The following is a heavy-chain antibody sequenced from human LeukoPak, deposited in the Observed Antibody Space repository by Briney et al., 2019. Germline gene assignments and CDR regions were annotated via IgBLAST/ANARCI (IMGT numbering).Heavy chain of an antibody. CDR1: GFTFSSYA. D-gene: IGHD7-27*01. CDR3: ARGLTGDLRMGYYGMDV. J-gene: IGHJ6*02. V-gene: IGHV3-30-3*01. CDR2: ISYDGSNK. Sequence: GRSLRLSCAASGFTFSSYAMHWVRQAPGKGLEWVAVISYDGSNKYYADSVKGRFTISRDNSKNTLYLQMNSLRTEDTAVYYCARGLTGDLRMGYYGMDVWGQGTTVTVSS.